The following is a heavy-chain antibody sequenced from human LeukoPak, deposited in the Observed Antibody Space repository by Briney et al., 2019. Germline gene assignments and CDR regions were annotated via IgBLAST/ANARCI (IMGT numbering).Heavy chain of an antibody. CDR3: ARVCPLGFDGSGGHNWFDP. V-gene: IGHV1-18*01. CDR1: GYTFTSYG. J-gene: IGHJ5*02. CDR2: ISAYNGNT. D-gene: IGHD3-10*01. Sequence: ASVKVSCKASGYTFTSYGISWVRQAPGQGLEWMGWISAYNGNTNYAQNLQGRVTMTTDTTTSTAYMELRSLRSDDTAVYYCARVCPLGFDGSGGHNWFDPWGQGTLVTVSS.